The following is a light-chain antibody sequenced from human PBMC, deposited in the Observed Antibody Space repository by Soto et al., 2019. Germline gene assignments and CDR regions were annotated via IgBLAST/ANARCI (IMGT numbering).Light chain of an antibody. CDR3: QQYNSYPYT. Sequence: DIQLTQSPSTLSASVGDRVTITCRASQSISSWLAWYQQKPGKAPKLLIYKASSLESGVPSRFSGSGSGTEFTLTITSLQPDDFATYYCQQYNSYPYTFGQGTKLEIK. V-gene: IGKV1-5*03. J-gene: IGKJ2*01. CDR2: KAS. CDR1: QSISSW.